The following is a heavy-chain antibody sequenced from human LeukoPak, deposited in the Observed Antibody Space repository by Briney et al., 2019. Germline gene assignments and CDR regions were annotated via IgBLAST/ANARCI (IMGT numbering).Heavy chain of an antibody. J-gene: IGHJ4*02. CDR1: GYSFTSYW. D-gene: IGHD2-15*01. CDR3: ASQNPRYCSGGSCDDFDY. CDR2: IYPGDSDT. Sequence: GESLKISCKGSGYSFTSYWIGWVRQMPGKGLEWMGIIYPGDSDTRYSPSFQGQVTISADKSISTAYLQWSSLKASDTAMYYCASQNPRYCSGGSCDDFDYWGQGTLVTVSS. V-gene: IGHV5-51*01.